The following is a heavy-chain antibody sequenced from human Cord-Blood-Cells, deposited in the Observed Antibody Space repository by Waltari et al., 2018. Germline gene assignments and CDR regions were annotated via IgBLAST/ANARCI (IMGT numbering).Heavy chain of an antibody. J-gene: IGHJ4*02. D-gene: IGHD2-21*01. Sequence: QLQLQESGPGLVKPSETLSLTCTVSGGSISSSSYYWGWIRQPPGKGLEWIGSIYYSGGTYYTPSLKSRVTISVDTSKNQFSLKLSSVTAADTAVYYCATFAYCGGDCYIFDYWGQGTLVTVSS. CDR1: GGSISSSSYY. V-gene: IGHV4-39*01. CDR2: IYYSGGT. CDR3: ATFAYCGGDCYIFDY.